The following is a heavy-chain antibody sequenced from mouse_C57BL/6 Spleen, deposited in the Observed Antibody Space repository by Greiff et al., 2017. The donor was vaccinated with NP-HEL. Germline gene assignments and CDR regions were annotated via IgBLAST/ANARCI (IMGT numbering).Heavy chain of an antibody. CDR2: IHPNSGST. CDR1: GYTFTSYW. V-gene: IGHV1-64*01. CDR3: ARGDYGSSWAWFAY. D-gene: IGHD1-1*01. Sequence: QVQLQQSGAELVKPGASVKLSCKASGYTFTSYWMHWVKQRPGQGLEWIGMIHPNSGSTNYNEKFKSKATLTVDKSSSTAYMQLSSLTSEDSAVYYCARGDYGSSWAWFAYWGQGTLVTVSA. J-gene: IGHJ3*01.